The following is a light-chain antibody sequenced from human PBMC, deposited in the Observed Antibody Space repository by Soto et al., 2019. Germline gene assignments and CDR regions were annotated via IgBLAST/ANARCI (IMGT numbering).Light chain of an antibody. CDR3: QSYNSALQFA. J-gene: IGKJ3*01. CDR2: ATS. CDR1: QDISNY. Sequence: DIQMTQSPSSLSASVGDRVTITCRASQDISNYLAWYQQKPGKVPNLLISATSTLQSGVPSRFSGSGSGTDFTLTISSLQSEDVATYYCQSYNSALQFAFGPGTKLDIK. V-gene: IGKV1-27*01.